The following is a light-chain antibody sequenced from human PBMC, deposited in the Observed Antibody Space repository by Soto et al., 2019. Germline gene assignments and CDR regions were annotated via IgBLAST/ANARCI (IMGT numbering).Light chain of an antibody. Sequence: QSVLTQPASVSGSPGLSITISCTGTSSDVGGYNYVSWYQQHPGKAPKLMIYDVSNRPSGVSNRFSGSKSGNTASLTISGLRAEDEADYYCSSYTSSSTLYVFGTGTKLTVL. CDR1: SSDVGGYNY. V-gene: IGLV2-14*01. J-gene: IGLJ1*01. CDR2: DVS. CDR3: SSYTSSSTLYV.